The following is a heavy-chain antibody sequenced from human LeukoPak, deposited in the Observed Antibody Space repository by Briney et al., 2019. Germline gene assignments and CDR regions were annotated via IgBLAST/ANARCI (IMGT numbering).Heavy chain of an antibody. D-gene: IGHD3-3*01. CDR1: GYTFTGYY. V-gene: IGHV1-2*02. Sequence: ASVKVSCKASGYTFTGYYMHWVRQAPGQGLEWMGWINPNSGGTNYAQRFQGRVTMTRDTSISTAYTELSRLRSDDTAFYYWARDQGDFWSGYRLWGQGTLVTVSS. CDR2: INPNSGGT. CDR3: ARDQGDFWSGYRL. J-gene: IGHJ4*02.